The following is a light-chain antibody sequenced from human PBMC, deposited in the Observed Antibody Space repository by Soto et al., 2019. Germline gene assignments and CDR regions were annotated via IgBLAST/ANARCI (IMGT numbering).Light chain of an antibody. CDR2: VKSDGSH. CDR1: SGHSNYA. CDR3: QTWGTGIRV. J-gene: IGLJ2*01. Sequence: QSVLTQSPSASASLGASVKLTCTLSSGHSNYAIAWHQQQPGKGPRYLMKVKSDGSHIKGDGIPDRFSGSSSGAERYLTISSLQSEDEADYYCQTWGTGIRVFGGGTKVTVL. V-gene: IGLV4-69*01.